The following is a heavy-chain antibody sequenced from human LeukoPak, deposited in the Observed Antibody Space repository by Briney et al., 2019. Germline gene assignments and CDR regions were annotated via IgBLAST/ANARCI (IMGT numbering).Heavy chain of an antibody. D-gene: IGHD4-17*01. CDR1: GFTVSSND. Sequence: GGSLRLSCAPSGFTVSSNDMSWVRQARGKGLEWVSVIYSGGSTYCADSVKGRFTISRDNSKNTVYLQMNSLRAEDTAVYYCAHGDRLMGIDYWGQGTLVTVSS. CDR3: AHGDRLMGIDY. V-gene: IGHV3-53*01. J-gene: IGHJ4*02. CDR2: IYSGGST.